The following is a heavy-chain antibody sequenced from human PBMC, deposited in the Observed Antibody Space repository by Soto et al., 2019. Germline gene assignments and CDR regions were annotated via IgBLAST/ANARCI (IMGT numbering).Heavy chain of an antibody. Sequence: EVQVLESGGDLIQPGGSLRLSCVVSGFAFNNHAIHWVRQAPGKGLEWVSGVSPSGGITYYSDSVKGRFTISRDNSKNMVHLQMNSLRAEDTAVYYCAKVPSAAPFFDSWGQGTLVTVSS. V-gene: IGHV3-23*01. D-gene: IGHD2-15*01. CDR1: GFAFNNHA. CDR3: AKVPSAAPFFDS. CDR2: VSPSGGIT. J-gene: IGHJ4*02.